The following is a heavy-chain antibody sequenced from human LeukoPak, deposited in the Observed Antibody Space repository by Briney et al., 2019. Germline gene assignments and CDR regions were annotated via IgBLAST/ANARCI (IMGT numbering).Heavy chain of an antibody. D-gene: IGHD2-21*02. J-gene: IGHJ4*02. CDR3: ARGLATSDSTFDY. CDR1: GYIFTTYG. CDR2: ISAYNGNT. V-gene: IGHV1-18*01. Sequence: ASVKVSCKASGYIFTTYGITWVRQAPGQGLEWMGWISAYNGNTNYAQKLQGRVTVTTDSSTTTAYLDLRSLTSADTAVYYCARGLATSDSTFDYWGQGTLVTVSS.